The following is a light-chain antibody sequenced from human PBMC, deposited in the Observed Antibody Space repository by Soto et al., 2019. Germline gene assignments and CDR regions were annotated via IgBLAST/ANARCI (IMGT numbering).Light chain of an antibody. CDR2: GVS. CDR3: QQYNNWPSIT. CDR1: QTLSSN. V-gene: IGKV3-15*01. Sequence: EIVLTQSPATLSMSPGERATLSCRASQTLSSNLAWYQQKPGQAPRLLIYGVSTRATGVPARFSGSGSGTQFTLTISSLQSEDFAVYYCQQYNNWPSITFGQGTRLEFK. J-gene: IGKJ5*01.